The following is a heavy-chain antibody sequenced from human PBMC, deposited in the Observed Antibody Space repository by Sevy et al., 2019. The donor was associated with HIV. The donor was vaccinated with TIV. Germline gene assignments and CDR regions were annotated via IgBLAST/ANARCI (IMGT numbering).Heavy chain of an antibody. V-gene: IGHV3-23*01. CDR2: ISGSGGST. J-gene: IGHJ4*02. CDR1: GFTFSSYA. CDR3: AKGRNLVLRFLEWLLVPSDY. Sequence: GGSLRLSCVASGFTFSSYAMSWVRQAPGKGLEWVSAISGSGGSTYYADSVKGRFTISRDNSKNTLYLQMNSLRAEDTAVYYCAKGRNLVLRFLEWLLVPSDYWGQGTLVTVSS. D-gene: IGHD3-3*01.